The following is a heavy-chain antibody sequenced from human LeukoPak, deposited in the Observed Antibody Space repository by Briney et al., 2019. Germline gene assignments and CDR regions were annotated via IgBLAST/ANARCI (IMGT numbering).Heavy chain of an antibody. V-gene: IGHV4-59*01. CDR2: IYYSGST. CDR1: GVSISSYY. J-gene: IGHJ5*02. CDR3: ARETTMVRGVSWFDP. Sequence: SETLSLTCTGSGVSISSYYWGWIRQPPGKGLEWFGYIYYSGSTNYNPSLKSRVTISVDTSKNQFSLKLSSLTAADTAVYYCARETTMVRGVSWFDPWGQGTLVTVSS. D-gene: IGHD3-10*01.